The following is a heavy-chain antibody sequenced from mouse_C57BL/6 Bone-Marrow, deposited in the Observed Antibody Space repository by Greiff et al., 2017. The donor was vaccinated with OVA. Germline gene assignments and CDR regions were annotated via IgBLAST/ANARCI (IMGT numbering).Heavy chain of an antibody. CDR1: GYTFTSHW. V-gene: IGHV1-69*01. J-gene: IGHJ2*01. CDR2: IDPSDSFT. Sequence: VQLQQPGAELVMPGASVKLSCKASGYTFTSHWVHWVKQRPGQGLEWIGEIDPSDSFTNYNQTFKGKSTLTVDKSSSPAYMQLNSLTSEDSAVNYCARRRFPYYFDYWGQGTTLTVSS. CDR3: ARRRFPYYFDY.